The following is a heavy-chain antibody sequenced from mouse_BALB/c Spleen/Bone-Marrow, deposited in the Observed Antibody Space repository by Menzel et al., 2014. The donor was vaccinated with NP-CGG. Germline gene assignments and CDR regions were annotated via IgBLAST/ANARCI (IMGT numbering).Heavy chain of an antibody. J-gene: IGHJ4*01. CDR2: INPSSGYT. V-gene: IGHV1-4*01. Sequence: VKLVESGAELARPGASVKMSCRASGYTFTTYTVHWVKQRPGQGLEWIGYINPSSGYTYYNQKFKDKATLTADKSSSAAYLQLSSLTSEDSAVYYCARVYGNYDAMDYWGQGTSVTVSS. D-gene: IGHD2-1*01. CDR3: ARVYGNYDAMDY. CDR1: GYTFTTYT.